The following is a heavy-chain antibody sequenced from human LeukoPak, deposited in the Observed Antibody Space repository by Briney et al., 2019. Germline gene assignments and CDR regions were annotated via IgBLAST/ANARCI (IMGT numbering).Heavy chain of an antibody. D-gene: IGHD6-19*01. Sequence: GGSLRLSCAASGFTFSSYWMHWVRQAPGKGLVWVSRINGDGSTTSYADSVMGRFTISRDNAKNTLYLQMNSLRAEDTAVYYCARVIYSGWEGELSDWGQGTLVTVSS. J-gene: IGHJ4*02. CDR1: GFTFSSYW. CDR2: INGDGSTT. V-gene: IGHV3-74*01. CDR3: ARVIYSGWEGELSD.